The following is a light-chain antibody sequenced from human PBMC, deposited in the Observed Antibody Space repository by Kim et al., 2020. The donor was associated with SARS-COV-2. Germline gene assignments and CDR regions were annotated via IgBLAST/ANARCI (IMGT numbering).Light chain of an antibody. J-gene: IGLJ2*01. CDR1: SSDIGRYKY. V-gene: IGLV2-14*03. Sequence: GQSITISCTATSSDIGRYKYVSWYQKLPGKVPKLIIYDVTNRPSGVSNRFTGSKSGNTASLTISGLQTEDEADYYCSSYTSSISVLFGGGTQLTVL. CDR3: SSYTSSISVL. CDR2: DVT.